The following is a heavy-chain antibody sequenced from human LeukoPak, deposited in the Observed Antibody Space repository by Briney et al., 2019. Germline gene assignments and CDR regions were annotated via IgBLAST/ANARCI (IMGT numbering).Heavy chain of an antibody. Sequence: RGSLRLSCAASGFTFSSYAMHWVRQAPGKGLEWVAVISYDGSNKYYADSVKGRFTISRDNSKNTLYLQMNSLRAEDTAVYYCARDLDVNWFDPWGQGTLVTVSS. V-gene: IGHV3-30*04. J-gene: IGHJ5*02. CDR1: GFTFSSYA. D-gene: IGHD3-16*01. CDR2: ISYDGSNK. CDR3: ARDLDVNWFDP.